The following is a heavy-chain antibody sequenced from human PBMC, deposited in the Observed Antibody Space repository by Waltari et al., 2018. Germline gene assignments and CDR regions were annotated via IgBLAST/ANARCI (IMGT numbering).Heavy chain of an antibody. CDR3: ARWTRALGAFDI. V-gene: IGHV1-8*02. CDR1: FTSYD. Sequence: FTSYDINWVRQATGQGLEWMGWMNPNSGNTGYAQKFQGRVTMTRNTSISTAYMELSSLRSEDTAVYYCARWTRALGAFDIWGQGTMVTVSS. J-gene: IGHJ3*02. CDR2: MNPNSGNT.